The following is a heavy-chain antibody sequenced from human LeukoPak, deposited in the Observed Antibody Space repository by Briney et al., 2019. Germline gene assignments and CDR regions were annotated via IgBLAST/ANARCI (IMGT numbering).Heavy chain of an antibody. Sequence: PGGSLRLSCAASGFTFSSYAMSWVRQAPGKGLEWVSAISGSGGSTYYADSVKGRFTISRDNSKNTLYLQMNSLRAEDTAVYYCAKVTTKDSSGYYYFDYWGQGTLSPSPQ. V-gene: IGHV3-23*01. CDR3: AKVTTKDSSGYYYFDY. CDR1: GFTFSSYA. D-gene: IGHD3-22*01. CDR2: ISGSGGST. J-gene: IGHJ4*02.